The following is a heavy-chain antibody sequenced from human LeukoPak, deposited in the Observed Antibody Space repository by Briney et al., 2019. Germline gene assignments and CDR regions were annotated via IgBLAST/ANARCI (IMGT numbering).Heavy chain of an antibody. CDR1: GGSISSYY. CDR2: IYYSGSA. CDR3: ARETRSYYDSSGFRL. Sequence: SETLSLTCTVSGGSISSYYWSWSRQPPGKGLEWIGYIYYSGSANYNPSLKSRVTISVDTSKNQFSLKLSSVTAADTAVYYCARETRSYYDSSGFRLWGRGTLVTVSS. D-gene: IGHD3-22*01. J-gene: IGHJ2*01. V-gene: IGHV4-59*01.